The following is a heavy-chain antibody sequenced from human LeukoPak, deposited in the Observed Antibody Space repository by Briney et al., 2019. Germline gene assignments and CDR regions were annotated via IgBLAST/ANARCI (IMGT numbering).Heavy chain of an antibody. CDR1: GGSISSSSYY. J-gene: IGHJ3*02. Sequence: PSETLSLTCTVSGGSISSSSYYWGWIRQPPGKGLEWIGSIYYSGSTNYNPSLKSRVTISVDTSKNQFSLKLSSVTAADTAVYYCARGRLDYYDNYDAFDIWGQGTMVTVSS. V-gene: IGHV4-39*07. CDR3: ARGRLDYYDNYDAFDI. D-gene: IGHD3-22*01. CDR2: IYYSGST.